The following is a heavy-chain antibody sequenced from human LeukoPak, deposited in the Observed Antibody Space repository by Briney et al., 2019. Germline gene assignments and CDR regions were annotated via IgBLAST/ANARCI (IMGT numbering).Heavy chain of an antibody. V-gene: IGHV1-8*03. D-gene: IGHD3-22*01. CDR1: GYTFTSYD. CDR3: ARRGSGYSYYYYYYMDV. Sequence: ASVKVSCKASGYTFTSYDINWVRQATGQGLEWMGWMNPNSGNTGYAQKFQGRVTITRNTSISTAYMELSSLRSEDTAVYYCARRGSGYSYYYYYYMDVWGKGTTVTVSS. J-gene: IGHJ6*03. CDR2: MNPNSGNT.